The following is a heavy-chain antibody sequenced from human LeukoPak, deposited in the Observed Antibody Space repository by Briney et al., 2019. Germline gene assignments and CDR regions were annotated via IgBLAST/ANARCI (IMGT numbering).Heavy chain of an antibody. J-gene: IGHJ4*02. V-gene: IGHV4-34*01. CDR3: AVEMAA. CDR1: GGSFSGYY. Sequence: SETLSLTCAVYGGSFSGYYWSWIRQPPGKGLEWIGEINHSGSTNYNPSLKSRVTISVDTSKNQFSLKLSSVTAADTAVYYCAVEMAAWGQGTLVTVSS. CDR2: INHSGST. D-gene: IGHD5-24*01.